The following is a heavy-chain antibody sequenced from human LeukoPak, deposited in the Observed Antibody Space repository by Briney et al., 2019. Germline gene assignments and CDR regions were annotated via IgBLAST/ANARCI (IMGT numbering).Heavy chain of an antibody. V-gene: IGHV3-7*03. D-gene: IGHD6-19*01. J-gene: IGHJ3*02. Sequence: GGSLRLSCAASGFTFSRYWITWVRQAPGKGLEWVANIKQDESEKYYVDSVKGRFTISRDNAKNSLYLQMNSLRAEDTAVYYCARGLAVTARGSLDIWGQGTMVTVSS. CDR2: IKQDESEK. CDR1: GFTFSRYW. CDR3: ARGLAVTARGSLDI.